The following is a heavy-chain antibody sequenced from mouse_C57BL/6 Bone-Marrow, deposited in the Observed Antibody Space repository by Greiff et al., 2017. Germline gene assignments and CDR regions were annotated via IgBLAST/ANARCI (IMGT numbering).Heavy chain of an antibody. J-gene: IGHJ1*03. CDR1: GFTFSDYG. CDR2: ISSGSSTI. Sequence: EVHLVESGGGLVKPGGSLKLSCAASGFTFSDYGMHWVRQAPEKGLEWVAYISSGSSTIYYADTVKGRFTISRDNAKNTLFLQRTSLWSEDTAMYYCARLGYYYGRSYGWYFDVWGTGTTVTVSA. CDR3: ARLGYYYGRSYGWYFDV. V-gene: IGHV5-17*01. D-gene: IGHD1-1*01.